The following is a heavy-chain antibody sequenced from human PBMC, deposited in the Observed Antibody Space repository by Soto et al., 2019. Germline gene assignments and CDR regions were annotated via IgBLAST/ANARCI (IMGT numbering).Heavy chain of an antibody. CDR3: TRDTFGPRDF. CDR2: IDTDGSYT. Sequence: EVQLVESGGGLVQPGGSLRLSCAASGFTFNSDWMHWVRQVPGKGLVWVSRIDTDGSYTSYADSVKGRFTISRDNAKNTLYLQMNSLRAEDTAVYYCTRDTFGPRDFWGQGTLVTVSS. J-gene: IGHJ4*02. V-gene: IGHV3-74*01. D-gene: IGHD3-16*01. CDR1: GFTFNSDW.